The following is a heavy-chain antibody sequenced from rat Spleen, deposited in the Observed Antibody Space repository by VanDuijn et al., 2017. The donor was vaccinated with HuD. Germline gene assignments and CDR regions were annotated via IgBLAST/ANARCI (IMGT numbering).Heavy chain of an antibody. Sequence: EVKLVESGGGLVQPGRSLKLSCVASGFNFNDYWMGWVRQAPGKGLEWIGAINKDSSTIKYTPSLQETLPTSRDNDQKTPYLKMSKLGSEDAAIEYGVREAFGFDCWGQVVMFTVSS. J-gene: IGHJ2*01. D-gene: IGHD4-3*01. CDR1: GFNFNDYW. CDR2: INKDSSTI. CDR3: VREAFGFDC. V-gene: IGHV4-2*01.